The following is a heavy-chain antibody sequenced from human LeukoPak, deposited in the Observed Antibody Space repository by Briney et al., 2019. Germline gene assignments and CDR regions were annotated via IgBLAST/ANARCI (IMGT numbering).Heavy chain of an antibody. CDR1: GFTVSSNY. CDR2: IYSGGST. J-gene: IGHJ6*02. CDR3: AREVAYYYGMDV. V-gene: IGHV3-66*01. Sequence: GGSLRLSCAASGFTVSSNYMSWVRQAPGKGLEWVSVIYSGGSTYYADSVKGRFTISRDNSKNTPYLQMNSLRAEDTAVYYCAREVAYYYGMDVWGQGTTVTVSS.